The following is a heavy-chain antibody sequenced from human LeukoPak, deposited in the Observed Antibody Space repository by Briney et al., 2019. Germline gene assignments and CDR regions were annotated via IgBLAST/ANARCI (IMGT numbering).Heavy chain of an antibody. CDR2: VFYSGST. CDR1: GGSTSSTTYY. CDR3: ARDWGRGDFDY. J-gene: IGHJ4*02. D-gene: IGHD3-16*01. Sequence: PSETLSLPCTVSGGSTSSTTYYWGWIRQPPGKDLEWIGSVFYSGSTYYNPSLKSRFSLSVDTSKNQFSLKLNSVTAADTAVYYWARDWGRGDFDYWGQGTLVTVSS. V-gene: IGHV4-39*07.